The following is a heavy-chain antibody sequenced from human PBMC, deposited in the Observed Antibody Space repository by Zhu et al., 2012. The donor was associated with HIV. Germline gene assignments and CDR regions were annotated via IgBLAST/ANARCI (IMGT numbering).Heavy chain of an antibody. D-gene: IGHD3-10*01. CDR2: IYTSGST. Sequence: QVQLQESGPGLVKPPETLSLTCTVSGGSISSYYWSWIRQPPGKGLEWIGYIYTSGSTNYNPSLKSRVTISVDTSKNQFSLKLSSVTAADTAVYYCVRGLVRGGGYFDYWGQGTLVTVSS. J-gene: IGHJ4*02. CDR3: VRGLVRGGGYFDY. V-gene: IGHV4-4*09. CDR1: GGSISSYY.